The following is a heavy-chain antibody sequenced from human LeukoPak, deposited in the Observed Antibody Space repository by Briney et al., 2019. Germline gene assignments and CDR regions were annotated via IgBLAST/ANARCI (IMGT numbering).Heavy chain of an antibody. CDR2: IYYNGDT. CDR1: GGSITGYS. J-gene: IGHJ5*02. D-gene: IGHD3-10*01. V-gene: IGHV4-59*01. Sequence: PSETLSLTCSASGGSITGYSWSWIRQTPGKGLEWIGYIYYNGDTHYNPSLNSRLSMSVDTPNKQFSLNLRSVTAADTAVYYCVRGPYGSSISNWFDPWGQGLLVTVSS. CDR3: VRGPYGSSISNWFDP.